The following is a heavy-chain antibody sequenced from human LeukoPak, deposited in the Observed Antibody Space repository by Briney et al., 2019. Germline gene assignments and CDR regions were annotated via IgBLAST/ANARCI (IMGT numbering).Heavy chain of an antibody. Sequence: PGGSLRLSCAASGFTFSSYWMSWVRQAPGKGLEWVANIKQDGSEKYYVDSVKGRFTISRDSSKNILYLQMNSLRAEDTAVYYCAKDRPLGYWGQGTLVTVSS. J-gene: IGHJ4*02. CDR1: GFTFSSYW. CDR3: AKDRPLGY. D-gene: IGHD6-13*01. CDR2: IKQDGSEK. V-gene: IGHV3-7*01.